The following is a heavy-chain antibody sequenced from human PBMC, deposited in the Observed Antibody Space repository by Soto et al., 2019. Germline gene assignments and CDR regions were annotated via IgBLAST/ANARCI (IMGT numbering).Heavy chain of an antibody. D-gene: IGHD2-15*01. J-gene: IGHJ3*02. CDR1: GGTFSSYA. V-gene: IGHV1-69*19. CDR3: ARVTVNCSGGSCYPSDAFDI. CDR2: IIPIFGTA. Sequence: QVQLVQSGAEVKKPGSSVKVSCKASGGTFSSYAISWVRQAPGQGLEWMGGIIPIFGTANYAQKFQGRVTITADDSTSTDYMELSSLRSEDTAVYYCARVTVNCSGGSCYPSDAFDIWGQGTMVTVSS.